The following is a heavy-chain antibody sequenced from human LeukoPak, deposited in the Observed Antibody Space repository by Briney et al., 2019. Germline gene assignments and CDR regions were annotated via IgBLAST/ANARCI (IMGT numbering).Heavy chain of an antibody. J-gene: IGHJ6*03. CDR1: GFTFSSYS. CDR3: ARDSHAAPNAMDV. D-gene: IGHD6-25*01. CDR2: ISGSSGTI. Sequence: GGSQRLSCAASGFTFSSYSMNWVRQAPGKGLEWVSYISGSSGTIYYADSVKGRFTISRDNVKNSLYLQMNSLRAEDTAVYYCARDSHAAPNAMDVWGKGTTVTVSS. V-gene: IGHV3-48*01.